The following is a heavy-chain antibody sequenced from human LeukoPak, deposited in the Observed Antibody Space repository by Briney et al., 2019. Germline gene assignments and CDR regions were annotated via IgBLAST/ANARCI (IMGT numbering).Heavy chain of an antibody. V-gene: IGHV3-21*01. CDR2: ISGSSSYI. CDR1: GFTFSSYS. CDR3: ARDLGRGYDFYYYAMDV. D-gene: IGHD6-25*01. J-gene: IGHJ6*04. Sequence: GGSLRLSCAASGFTFSSYSMNWVRQAPGKGLEWVSSISGSSSYIYYADSVKGRFTISRDNAKNSLYLQMNSLRAEDTAVYYCARDLGRGYDFYYYAMDVWGKGTTVTVPS.